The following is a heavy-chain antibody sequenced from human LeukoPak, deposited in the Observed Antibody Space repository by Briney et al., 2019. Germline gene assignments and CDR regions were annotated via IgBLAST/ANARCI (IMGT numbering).Heavy chain of an antibody. CDR1: GFTFSSYA. CDR2: ISDSGGNT. D-gene: IGHD1-14*01. V-gene: IGHV3-23*01. J-gene: IGHJ4*02. CDR3: ALRPDRYFDY. Sequence: GGSLRLSCAASGFTFSSYAMSWVSHAPGKGLEWVSAISDSGGNTYYADSVKGRFTSSRDKSKNTLYLQMNSLRAEDTAVYYCALRPDRYFDYWGQGTLVTVSS.